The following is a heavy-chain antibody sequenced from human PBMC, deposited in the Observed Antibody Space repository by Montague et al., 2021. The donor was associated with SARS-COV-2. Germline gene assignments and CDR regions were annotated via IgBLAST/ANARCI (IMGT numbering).Heavy chain of an antibody. CDR3: ARHASYDYSKDLYYYYYYGMDV. CDR1: GDSISSYY. D-gene: IGHD4-11*01. J-gene: IGHJ6*02. CDR2: IYYSGST. V-gene: IGHV4-59*05. Sequence: SETLSLTCTVSGDSISSYYCSWIRQPPGGGLEWVGSIYYSGSTYXNPSLKSRVTISVDTSKNQFSLKLSSVTAADTAVYYCARHASYDYSKDLYYYYYYGMDVWGQGTTVTVSS.